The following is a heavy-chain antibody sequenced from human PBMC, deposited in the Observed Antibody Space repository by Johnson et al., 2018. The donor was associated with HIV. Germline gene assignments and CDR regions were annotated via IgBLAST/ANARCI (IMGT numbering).Heavy chain of an antibody. Sequence: VQLVESGGGLIQPGGSLRLSCAASGLIVSSSYMTWVRQGPGKGLEWVSVIYSGGSTYYADSVKGRFTIPRDKSMNTLYLQMNSLRAEDTDVYYCARDRLGGYSYGYDAFDIWGQGTMVTVSS. J-gene: IGHJ3*02. V-gene: IGHV3-53*01. CDR1: GLIVSSSY. CDR2: IYSGGST. D-gene: IGHD5-18*01. CDR3: ARDRLGGYSYGYDAFDI.